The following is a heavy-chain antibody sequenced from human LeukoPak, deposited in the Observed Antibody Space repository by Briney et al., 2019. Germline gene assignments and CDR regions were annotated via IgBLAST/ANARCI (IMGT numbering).Heavy chain of an antibody. D-gene: IGHD6-19*01. Sequence: GGSLRLSCSASGFTFSAYAMYWVRQAPGKGLEWVAIISYDGSNQYYTDSVKGRFTISRDNSKNTLYLQINSLRAEDTAVYFCAKDRSGLNWYFDLWGRGTLVTVSS. V-gene: IGHV3-30*04. J-gene: IGHJ2*01. CDR3: AKDRSGLNWYFDL. CDR2: ISYDGSNQ. CDR1: GFTFSAYA.